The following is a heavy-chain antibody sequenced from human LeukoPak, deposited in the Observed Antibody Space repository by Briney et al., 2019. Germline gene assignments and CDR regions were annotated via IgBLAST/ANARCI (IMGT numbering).Heavy chain of an antibody. V-gene: IGHV1-8*01. CDR2: MNPNSGNT. Sequence: ASAKVSCKAFGYTFTSYDINWVRQATGQGLEWMGWMNPNSGNTGYAQKFQGRVTMTRNTSISTAYMELSSLRSEDTAVYYCARLLERRTGKYYFDYWGQGTLVTVSS. J-gene: IGHJ4*02. D-gene: IGHD1-1*01. CDR1: GYTFTSYD. CDR3: ARLLERRTGKYYFDY.